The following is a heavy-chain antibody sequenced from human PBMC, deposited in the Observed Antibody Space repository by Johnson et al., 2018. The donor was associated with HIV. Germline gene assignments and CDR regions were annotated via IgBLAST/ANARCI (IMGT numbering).Heavy chain of an antibody. CDR2: ISSSGSTI. Sequence: VQLVESGGGVVQPGRSLRLSCAASGFTFSSYAMHWVRQAPGKGLEWVSYISSSGSTIYYADSVKGRFTISRDNAKNSLYLQMNSLRPEDTAVYYCARDRPYYYGSGDAFDIWGQGTMVTVSS. CDR1: GFTFSSYA. V-gene: IGHV3-48*04. CDR3: ARDRPYYYGSGDAFDI. J-gene: IGHJ3*02. D-gene: IGHD3-10*01.